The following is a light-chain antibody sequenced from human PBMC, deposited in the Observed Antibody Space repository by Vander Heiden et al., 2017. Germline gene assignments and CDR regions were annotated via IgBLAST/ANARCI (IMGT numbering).Light chain of an antibody. CDR2: GNN. CDR3: YSRDSSGARWV. V-gene: IGLV3-19*01. J-gene: IGLJ3*02. Sequence: SSELPQDPAVSVALGQTVRITCPGASLRRYLASWYQQKPGQAPVVVNYGNNNRPAGIPDRCSGSSSGNTASLTITGAQAEDEAAYYCYSRDSSGARWVFGGGTKLTVL. CDR1: SLRRYL.